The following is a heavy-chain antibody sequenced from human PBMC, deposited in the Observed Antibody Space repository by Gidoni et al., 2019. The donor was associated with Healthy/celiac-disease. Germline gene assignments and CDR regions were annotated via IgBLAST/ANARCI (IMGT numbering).Heavy chain of an antibody. CDR2: ISYDGSNK. J-gene: IGHJ5*02. V-gene: IGHV3-30-3*01. CDR3: ARDQAAGHNWFDP. D-gene: IGHD6-13*01. Sequence: QVQLVESGGGVVQPGRSLRLSCAASGSPFSSYAMHWVRQAPGKGLEWVAVISYDGSNKYYADSVKGRFTISRDNSKNTLYLQMNSLRAEDTAVYYCARDQAAGHNWFDPWGQGTLVTVSS. CDR1: GSPFSSYA.